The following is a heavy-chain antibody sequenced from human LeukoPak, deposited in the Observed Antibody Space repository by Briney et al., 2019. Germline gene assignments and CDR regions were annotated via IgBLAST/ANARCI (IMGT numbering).Heavy chain of an antibody. CDR1: GGSISSHY. CDR2: IYYRGST. Sequence: SETLSLTCTVSGGSISSHYWSWIRQPPGKGLEWIGYIYYRGSTNYNPSLKSRVTISVDTSKNQFSLKLSSVTAADTAVYYCARGRYYYDFWSTVPFDPWGQGTLVTVSS. V-gene: IGHV4-59*11. D-gene: IGHD3-3*01. J-gene: IGHJ5*02. CDR3: ARGRYYYDFWSTVPFDP.